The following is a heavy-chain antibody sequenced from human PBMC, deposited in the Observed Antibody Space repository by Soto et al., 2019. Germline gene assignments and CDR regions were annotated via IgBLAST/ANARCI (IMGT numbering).Heavy chain of an antibody. CDR2: INHSGST. Sequence: QVQLQQWGAGLLKPSETLSLTCAVYGGSFSGYYWSWIRQPPGKGLEWIGEINHSGSTNYNPSHRSRVTISVDTSKNQFSLKLSSVTAADTAVYYCARLGQLLWTYYFDYWGQGTLVTVSS. J-gene: IGHJ4*02. CDR1: GGSFSGYY. D-gene: IGHD2-2*01. V-gene: IGHV4-34*01. CDR3: ARLGQLLWTYYFDY.